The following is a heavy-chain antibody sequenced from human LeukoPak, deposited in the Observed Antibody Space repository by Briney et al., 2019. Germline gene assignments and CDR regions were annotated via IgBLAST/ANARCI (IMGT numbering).Heavy chain of an antibody. CDR3: ARDGGATAFFDY. CDR1: GGSISGYY. CDR2: IYYSGST. D-gene: IGHD1-26*01. J-gene: IGHJ4*02. V-gene: IGHV4-59*01. Sequence: PSETLSLTCTVSGGSISGYYWSWIRQPPGKGLEWIGYIYYSGSTNYNPSLKSRVTISVDTSKNQFSLKLSSVSAADTAVYYCARDGGATAFFDYWGQGILVTVSS.